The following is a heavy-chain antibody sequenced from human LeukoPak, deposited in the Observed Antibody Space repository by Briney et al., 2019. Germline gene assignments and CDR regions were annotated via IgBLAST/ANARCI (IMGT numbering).Heavy chain of an antibody. Sequence: GGSLRLSCAASGFIFSSYGMHWVRQAPGKGLEWVTFIRYDGSNKNFADSVKGRFTISRDNSKNTLYLQMNSLRAEDTAVYYCAKDGHCSSTSCYYFDYWGQGTLVTVSS. J-gene: IGHJ4*02. CDR2: IRYDGSNK. V-gene: IGHV3-30*02. CDR3: AKDGHCSSTSCYYFDY. D-gene: IGHD2-2*01. CDR1: GFIFSSYG.